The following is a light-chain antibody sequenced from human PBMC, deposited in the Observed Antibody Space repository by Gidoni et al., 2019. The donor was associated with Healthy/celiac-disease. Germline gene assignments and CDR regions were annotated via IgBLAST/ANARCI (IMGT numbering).Light chain of an antibody. CDR1: QGIRND. CDR3: LQDYNYPWT. J-gene: IGKJ1*01. CDR2: AAS. V-gene: IGKV1-6*01. Sequence: AIQMTQSPSSLSASVGDRVTITCRASQGIRNDLGWYQQKPGKAPKLLIYAASSLQSGVPSMFSGSGSGTDFTLTISSLQPDDFATYYCLQDYNYPWTFGQGTKVEIK.